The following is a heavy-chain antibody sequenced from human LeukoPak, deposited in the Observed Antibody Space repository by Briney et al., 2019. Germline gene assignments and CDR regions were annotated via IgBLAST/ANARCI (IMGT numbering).Heavy chain of an antibody. CDR3: ARDLGYTGSGYYDY. CDR1: GFIFDNYG. D-gene: IGHD6-13*01. CDR2: ISYDGRNI. Sequence: HAGGSLRLSCAASGFIFDNYGLHWVRQAPGKGLEWVSVISYDGRNIYYADSVKGRFTISRDNSKNTLYLQMNSLRAEDTAVYYCARDLGYTGSGYYDYWGQGTLVTVSS. J-gene: IGHJ4*02. V-gene: IGHV3-30*03.